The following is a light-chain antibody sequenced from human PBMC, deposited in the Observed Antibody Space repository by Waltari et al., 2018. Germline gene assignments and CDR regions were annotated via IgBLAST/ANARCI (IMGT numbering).Light chain of an antibody. CDR3: QVWDDTTNSGV. CDR2: YDT. CDR1: TIETKS. J-gene: IGLJ3*02. Sequence: YVVTQPPSVSVAPGKTATLTCGGQTIETKSVNWYQQKSGKAPVLVMFYDTYRPPGIPARFSGSNSGNTATLTISWVEAGDEADYHCQVWDDTTNSGVFGGGTRLTVL. V-gene: IGLV3-21*04.